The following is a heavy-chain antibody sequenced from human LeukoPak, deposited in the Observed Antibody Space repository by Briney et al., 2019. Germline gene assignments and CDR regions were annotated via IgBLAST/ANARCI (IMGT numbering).Heavy chain of an antibody. CDR2: INPSGGST. V-gene: IGHV1-46*01. CDR3: ARGGSSWNGFVGY. D-gene: IGHD6-13*01. CDR1: GYTFTSYY. J-gene: IGHJ4*02. Sequence: ASVKVSCKASGYTFTSYYMHWVRQAPAQGLEWVGIINPSGGSTTYAQKFQGRVTMTRDTSTSTVYMELSSLRSEDTAVYYCARGGSSWNGFVGYWGQGTLVTVSS.